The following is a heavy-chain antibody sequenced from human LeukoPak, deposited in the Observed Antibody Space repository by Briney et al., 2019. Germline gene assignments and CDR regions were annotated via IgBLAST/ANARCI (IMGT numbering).Heavy chain of an antibody. CDR3: TRGSIAYYYMDV. Sequence: SETLSLTCTVSGGSIDRYYWNWIRQPPGKGLEWVGYVHSGGSTKYNPSLKSRLILSVDTSKNQFSLKVTSLIAADTAVYYCTRGSIAYYYMDVWGKGTTVTISS. V-gene: IGHV4-59*01. CDR2: VHSGGST. J-gene: IGHJ6*03. D-gene: IGHD3-22*01. CDR1: GGSIDRYY.